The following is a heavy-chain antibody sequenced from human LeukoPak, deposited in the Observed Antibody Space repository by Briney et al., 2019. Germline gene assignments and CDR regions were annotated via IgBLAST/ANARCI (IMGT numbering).Heavy chain of an antibody. V-gene: IGHV3-23*01. CDR2: SGNGGDT. Sequence: GGSLRLSCAAPGFTLNGYWMHWVRQAPGKGLEWVSASGNGGDTHYGDSVRGRFTISRDNSKNTLYLQMNSLSAEDTAVYYCAKEGITRAFWFAYWGQGSLVTVSS. J-gene: IGHJ4*02. CDR1: GFTLNGYW. CDR3: AKEGITRAFWFAY. D-gene: IGHD3-3*01.